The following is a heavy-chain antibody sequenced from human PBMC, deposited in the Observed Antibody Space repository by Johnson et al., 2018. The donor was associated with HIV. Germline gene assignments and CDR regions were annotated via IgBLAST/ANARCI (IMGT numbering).Heavy chain of an antibody. J-gene: IGHJ3*02. D-gene: IGHD1-26*01. CDR1: GFTVGGTY. Sequence: VQLVESGGNWIHPGGSLRLSCAASGFTVGGTYLSWVRQAPGKGLEWVSIIYGSGSTYYADSVKGRFTISRDNSKNTLYLQMNSQRTEDTAVYYCARDRKDGVGATRDDAFDIWGQGTMVTVSS. CDR3: ARDRKDGVGATRDDAFDI. V-gene: IGHV3-66*03. CDR2: IYGSGST.